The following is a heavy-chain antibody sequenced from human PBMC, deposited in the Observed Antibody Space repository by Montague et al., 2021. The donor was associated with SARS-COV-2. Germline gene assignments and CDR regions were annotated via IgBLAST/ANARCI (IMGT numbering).Heavy chain of an antibody. D-gene: IGHD3-22*01. CDR2: IYYSGST. CDR1: GGSISSSNYH. J-gene: IGHJ3*02. CDR3: ASPTYYYDSSGSDAFDI. Sequence: SETLSLTCTVSGGSISSSNYHWGWIRQPPGKGLEWIGSIYYSGSTYYNPSLKSRVTIFVDTSKNQFSLKLSSVTAADTAVYYCASPTYYYDSSGSDAFDIWGQGTMVTVSS. V-gene: IGHV4-39*01.